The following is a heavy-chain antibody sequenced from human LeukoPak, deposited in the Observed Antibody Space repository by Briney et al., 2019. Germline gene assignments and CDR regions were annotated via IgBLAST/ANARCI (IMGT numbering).Heavy chain of an antibody. V-gene: IGHV1-69*04. CDR1: GGTFSSYA. D-gene: IGHD3-10*01. J-gene: IGHJ6*02. CDR3: ASAPARITMVRGVIPAYYYGMDV. CDR2: IIPILGIA. Sequence: SVKVSCKASGGTFSSYAISWVRQAPGQGLEWMGRIIPILGIANYAQKFQGRVTITADKSTSTAYMELSSLRSEDTAVYYCASAPARITMVRGVIPAYYYGMDVWGQGTTVTVSS.